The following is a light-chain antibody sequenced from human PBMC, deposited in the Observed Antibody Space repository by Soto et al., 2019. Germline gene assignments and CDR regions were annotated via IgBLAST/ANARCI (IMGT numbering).Light chain of an antibody. CDR1: QTIGTN. CDR3: QQYNNWPLGT. Sequence: EMVMTQSPVTLSVSPGESATLSCWASQTIGTNLAWYQQKPGQTPRLLIYDASARAPGVPARFSGSGSGTEFTLTISSLQSEDFALYYCQQYNNWPLGTFGQGTKV. CDR2: DAS. V-gene: IGKV3-15*01. J-gene: IGKJ1*01.